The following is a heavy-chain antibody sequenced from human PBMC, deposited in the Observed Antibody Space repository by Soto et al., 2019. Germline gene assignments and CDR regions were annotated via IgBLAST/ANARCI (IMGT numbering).Heavy chain of an antibody. Sequence: GGSRRLSCTASGFTFSTYSMNWVRQAPGKGLEWVSSISSGSSYIYYADSLKGRFTISRDDAKNSLYLQMDSLRAEDTAVYYCARGEVNYYDSRGYTPFDYWGQGTLVTVSS. CDR2: ISSGSSYI. CDR1: GFTFSTYS. D-gene: IGHD3-22*01. CDR3: ARGEVNYYDSRGYTPFDY. J-gene: IGHJ4*02. V-gene: IGHV3-21*01.